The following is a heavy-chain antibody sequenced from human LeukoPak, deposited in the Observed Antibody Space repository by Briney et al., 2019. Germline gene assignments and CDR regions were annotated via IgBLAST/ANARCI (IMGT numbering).Heavy chain of an antibody. CDR2: ISGRSESK. CDR3: ARPTGSYGFDI. D-gene: IGHD4-17*01. J-gene: IGHJ3*02. V-gene: IGHV3-48*01. CDR1: GFTFSTYS. Sequence: GGSLRLSCAASGFTFSTYSMNWVRQAPGKGLEWVSYISGRSESKTYADSVKGRFTISRDNAKNSLYLQMNSLRVEDTALYYCARPTGSYGFDIWGQGAMVTVSS.